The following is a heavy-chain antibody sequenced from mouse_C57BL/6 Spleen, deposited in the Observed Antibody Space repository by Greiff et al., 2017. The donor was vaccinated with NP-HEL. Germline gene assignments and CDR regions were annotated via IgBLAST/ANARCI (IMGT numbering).Heavy chain of an antibody. CDR1: GYTFTSYW. Sequence: QVQLQQPGAELVRPGSSVKLSCKASGYTFTSYWMDWVKQRPGQGLEWIGNIYPSDSETHYNQKFKDKATLTVDKSSSTAYMQLSSLTSEDSAVYYCARRLRYYAMDYWGQGTSVTVSS. D-gene: IGHD3-2*02. CDR2: IYPSDSET. J-gene: IGHJ4*01. V-gene: IGHV1-61*01. CDR3: ARRLRYYAMDY.